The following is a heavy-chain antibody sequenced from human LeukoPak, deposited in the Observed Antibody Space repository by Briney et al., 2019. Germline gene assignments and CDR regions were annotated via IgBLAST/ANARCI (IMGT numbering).Heavy chain of an antibody. CDR2: INHSGST. V-gene: IGHV4-34*01. Sequence: SETLSLTCAVYGGSFSGYYWSWIRQPPGKGLEWIGEINHSGSTNYNPSLRSRVTISVDTSKNQFSLKLSPVTAADTAVYYCARGLVVAATHFDYWGQGTLVTVSS. D-gene: IGHD2-15*01. J-gene: IGHJ4*02. CDR3: ARGLVVAATHFDY. CDR1: GGSFSGYY.